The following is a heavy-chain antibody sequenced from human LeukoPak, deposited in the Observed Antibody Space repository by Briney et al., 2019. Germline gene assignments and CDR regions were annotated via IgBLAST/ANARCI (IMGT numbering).Heavy chain of an antibody. CDR1: GGSISSSSHY. Sequence: PSETLSLTCTVSGGSISSSSHYWGWIRQPPGKGLEWIGSIYYSGITYYNPSLRSRVTISVDTSKNQFSLKLSSVTATDTAVYYCARSGYSGSDSVWGQGTLVTVSS. CDR2: IYYSGIT. D-gene: IGHD5-12*01. J-gene: IGHJ4*02. V-gene: IGHV4-39*01. CDR3: ARSGYSGSDSV.